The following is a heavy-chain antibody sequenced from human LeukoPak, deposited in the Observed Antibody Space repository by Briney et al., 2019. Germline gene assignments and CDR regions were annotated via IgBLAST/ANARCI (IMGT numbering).Heavy chain of an antibody. CDR2: IFYIGRA. D-gene: IGHD3-22*01. J-gene: IGHJ4*02. CDR3: ARRDAHSTGYLYYFDY. CDR1: GGSIGTYY. Sequence: PETLSLTCTVSGGSIGTYYWSWIPHPPGKGLERIGDIFYIGRAHYNPSLKSRVNILVVTSKKQFCLKLSSVTAADTALYYCARRDAHSTGYLYYFDYWGQGTLVTVSS. V-gene: IGHV4-59*08.